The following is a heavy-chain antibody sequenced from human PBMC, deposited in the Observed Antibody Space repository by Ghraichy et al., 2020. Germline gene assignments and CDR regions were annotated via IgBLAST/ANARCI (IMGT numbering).Heavy chain of an antibody. V-gene: IGHV3-43*01. D-gene: IGHD6-19*01. CDR2: ISWDGGST. CDR1: GFTFDDYT. Sequence: GGSLRLSCAASGFTFDDYTMHWVRQAPGKGLEWVSLISWDGGSTYYADSVKGRFTISRDNSKNSLYLQMNSLRTEDTALYYCAKENSGWTNHFDYWGQGTLVTVSS. CDR3: AKENSGWTNHFDY. J-gene: IGHJ4*02.